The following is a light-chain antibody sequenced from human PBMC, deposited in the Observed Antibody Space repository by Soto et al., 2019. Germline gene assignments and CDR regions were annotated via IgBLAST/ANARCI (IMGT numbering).Light chain of an antibody. CDR1: ESLFGF. Sequence: DIVLTQSPATLSVSPGDTVTLSCRASESLFGFLAWYQQKPGQAPRLLMYGVSTRATGIPARFSGGGSATDFNLNISSLQSEDSAFYFCQSYNDWPFASGLGTRLEI. J-gene: IGKJ2*01. CDR2: GVS. CDR3: QSYNDWPFA. V-gene: IGKV3-15*01.